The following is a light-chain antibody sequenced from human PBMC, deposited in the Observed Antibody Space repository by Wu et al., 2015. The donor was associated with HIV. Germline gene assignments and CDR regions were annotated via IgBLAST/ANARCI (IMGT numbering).Light chain of an antibody. V-gene: IGKV1D-12*01. CDR2: ATS. CDR1: QDITNL. CDR3: QQAHSFPYT. J-gene: IGKJ2*01. Sequence: DIQMTQSPSSISASVGDTVTITCRASQDITNLLTWYQQKPGRAPKLLIYATSHLQSGVPSRFSGSGSETDFTLTITTMQPEDFATYYCQQAHSFPYTFGQGTKLDI.